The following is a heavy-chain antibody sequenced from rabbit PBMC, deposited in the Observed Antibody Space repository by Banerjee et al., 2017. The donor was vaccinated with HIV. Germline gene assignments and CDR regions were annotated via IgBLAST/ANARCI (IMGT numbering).Heavy chain of an antibody. D-gene: IGHD8-1*01. Sequence: QEQLVESGGDLVKPGASLTLTCTASGFTLSSYYYMCWVRQAPGKGLEWIACFYTGNANTYYASWARGRFTISKTSSTTVALQMTSLTAADTATYFCARGSFYVGFGLWGPGTLVTVS. CDR2: FYTGNANT. CDR1: GFTLSSYYY. CDR3: ARGSFYVGFGL. J-gene: IGHJ4*01. V-gene: IGHV1S45*01.